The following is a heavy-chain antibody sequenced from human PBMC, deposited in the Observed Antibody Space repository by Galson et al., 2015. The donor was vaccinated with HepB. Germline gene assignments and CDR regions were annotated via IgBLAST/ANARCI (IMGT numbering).Heavy chain of an antibody. J-gene: IGHJ6*02. CDR2: ISAYNGNT. D-gene: IGHD3-10*01. Sequence: SVKVSCKASGYTFTSYGISWVRQAPGQGLEWMGRISAYNGNTNYAQKLQGRVTMTTDTSTSTAYMELRSLRSDDTAVYYCARDPYYYGSGSSPTYYYYYYGMDVWGQGTTVTVSS. CDR3: ARDPYYYGSGSSPTYYYYYYGMDV. CDR1: GYTFTSYG. V-gene: IGHV1-18*04.